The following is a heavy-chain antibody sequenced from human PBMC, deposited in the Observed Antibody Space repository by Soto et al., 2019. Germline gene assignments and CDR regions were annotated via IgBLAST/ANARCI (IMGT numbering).Heavy chain of an antibody. Sequence: QVHLVQSGAEVKKHGASVKVSCKGSGYTFTSYGITWVRQAPGQGLEWMGWISAHNGNTDYAKKLQGRVTVTRDTSTRTAYMELRSLRSDVTAVYYCERGRYGDYCGHRAVVTVSS. CDR1: GYTFTSYG. J-gene: IGHJ4*01. CDR3: ERGRYGDY. D-gene: IGHD1-1*01. V-gene: IGHV1-18*01. CDR2: ISAHNGNT.